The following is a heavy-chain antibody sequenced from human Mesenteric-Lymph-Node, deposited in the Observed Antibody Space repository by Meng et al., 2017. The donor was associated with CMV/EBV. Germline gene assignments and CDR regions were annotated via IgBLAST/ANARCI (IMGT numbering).Heavy chain of an antibody. Sequence: LSCAASSFTFYINWWPWVRQAPGKGLVWFFRINRDGTTTTYADPVRGRFTIYRDNAQNTLYLQMHSLRGDDTAVYYCSRDTFGHDDYWGQGALVTVSS. J-gene: IGHJ4*02. V-gene: IGHV3-74*01. D-gene: IGHD3-10*01. CDR2: INRDGTTT. CDR1: SFTFYINW. CDR3: SRDTFGHDDY.